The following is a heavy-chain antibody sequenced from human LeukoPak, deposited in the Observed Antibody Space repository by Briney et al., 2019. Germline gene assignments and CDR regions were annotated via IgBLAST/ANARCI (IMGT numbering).Heavy chain of an antibody. CDR1: GGSFSGYY. V-gene: IGHV4-34*01. CDR3: ARSWGGYCGGDCPLGD. D-gene: IGHD2-21*02. CDR2: INHSGST. Sequence: SETLSLTCAVYGGSFSGYYWSWIRQPPGKGLEWIGEINHSGSTNYNPSLKSRVTISVDTSKNQFSLKLNSVTAADTAVYYCARSWGGYCGGDCPLGDWGQGIMVTVSS. J-gene: IGHJ4*02.